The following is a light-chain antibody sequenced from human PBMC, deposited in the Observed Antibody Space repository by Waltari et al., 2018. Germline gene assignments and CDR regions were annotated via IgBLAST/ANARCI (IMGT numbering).Light chain of an antibody. J-gene: IGKJ4*01. CDR2: AAY. CDR1: QNIRTY. CDR3: QQTYSDPRT. V-gene: IGKV1-39*01. Sequence: DIQMTQSPPSLSASVGDRVTITCRASQNIRTYLNWYQKTPGKAPRPLIYAAYTLRSGVPARFSASGSGTNFTLTISSFQPEDFATFYCQQTYSDPRTFGGGTKV.